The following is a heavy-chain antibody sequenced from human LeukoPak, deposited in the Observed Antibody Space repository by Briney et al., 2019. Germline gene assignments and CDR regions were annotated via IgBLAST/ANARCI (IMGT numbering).Heavy chain of an antibody. CDR3: ARDLKYGDNY. CDR1: GFTFSSYA. J-gene: IGHJ4*02. D-gene: IGHD4-17*01. CDR2: ISYDGSNK. Sequence: GGSLRLSCAASGFTFSSYAMHWVRQAPGKGLEWVAVISYDGSNKYYADSVKGRFTISRDNSKNTLYLQMNSLRAEDTAVYYCARDLKYGDNYWGEGTLVTVSS. V-gene: IGHV3-30*04.